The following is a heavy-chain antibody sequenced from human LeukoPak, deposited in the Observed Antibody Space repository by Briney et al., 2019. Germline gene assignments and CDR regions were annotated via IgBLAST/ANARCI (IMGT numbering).Heavy chain of an antibody. D-gene: IGHD5-18*01. CDR2: IYYSGST. V-gene: IGHV4-59*01. J-gene: IGHJ4*02. CDR1: GGSISSYY. CDR3: AALSEARGYSYGIFDY. Sequence: SETLSLTCTVSGGSISSYYWSWIRRPPGKGLEWIGYIYYSGSTNYNPSLKSRVTISVDTSKNQFSLKLSSVTAADTAVYYCAALSEARGYSYGIFDYWGQGTLVTVSS.